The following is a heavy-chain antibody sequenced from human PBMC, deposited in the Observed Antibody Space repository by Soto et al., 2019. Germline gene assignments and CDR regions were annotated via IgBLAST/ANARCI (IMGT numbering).Heavy chain of an antibody. D-gene: IGHD1-20*01. V-gene: IGHV3-23*01. CDR3: AKVITGTKGVFDY. CDR2: ISGGSIST. CDR1: GFTFGNYA. J-gene: IGHJ4*02. Sequence: EVQLLQSGGDLVQPGGSLRLSCAASGFTFGNYAMSWVRQAPGKGLEWVSAISGGSISTYYADSVEGRFTISRDNSKNTLYLQMNTLRAEDTAIYYCAKVITGTKGVFDYWGQGTLVTVSS.